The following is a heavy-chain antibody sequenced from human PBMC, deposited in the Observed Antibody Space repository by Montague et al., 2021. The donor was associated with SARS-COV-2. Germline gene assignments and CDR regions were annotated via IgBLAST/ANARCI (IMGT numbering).Heavy chain of an antibody. CDR3: ARAPYYGPGKPYQFDY. CDR2: SYHSGTT. V-gene: IGHV4-38-2*02. D-gene: IGHD3-10*01. Sequence: SETLSLTCTVSGYSINSNYYWGWIRQPPGKGLEWIGCSYHSGTTHYHPSLKSRVTISLDTSNNHFSLKVTSATAADTAVYYCARAPYYGPGKPYQFDYWGRGTLVTVSS. CDR1: GYSINSNYY. J-gene: IGHJ4*02.